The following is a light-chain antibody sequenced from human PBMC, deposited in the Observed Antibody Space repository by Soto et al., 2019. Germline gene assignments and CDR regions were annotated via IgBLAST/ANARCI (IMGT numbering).Light chain of an antibody. V-gene: IGKV1-39*01. Sequence: IQVTQSPSSLSSSSASIVTIATRASQSIRSHLNWYQQKPGKAPKFLIYGASNLQSGVPSRFSGSGSGTDFTLTISSLQPEDFATYFCLQSYDTPWTFGRGTKVDIK. CDR2: GAS. CDR1: QSIRSH. CDR3: LQSYDTPWT. J-gene: IGKJ1*01.